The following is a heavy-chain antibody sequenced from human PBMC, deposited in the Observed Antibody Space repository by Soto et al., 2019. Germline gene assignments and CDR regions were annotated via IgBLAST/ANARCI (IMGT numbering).Heavy chain of an antibody. CDR3: AKLAYCGGDCFKIYFDY. J-gene: IGHJ4*02. Sequence: EVQLLESGGGLVQPGGSLRLSCAASGFTFSSYAMSWVRQAPGKGLEWVSAISGSGGSTYYADSVKGRFTISRDNSKNTLYLQTNSLRAEDTAVYYCAKLAYCGGDCFKIYFDYWGQGTLVTLSS. CDR1: GFTFSSYA. D-gene: IGHD2-21*02. V-gene: IGHV3-23*01. CDR2: ISGSGGST.